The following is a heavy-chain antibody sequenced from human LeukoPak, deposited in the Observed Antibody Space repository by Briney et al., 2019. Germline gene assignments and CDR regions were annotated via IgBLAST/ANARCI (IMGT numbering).Heavy chain of an antibody. V-gene: IGHV3-48*02. D-gene: IGHD3-22*01. CDR2: ISSSSRTI. J-gene: IGHJ4*02. CDR3: ARESYDSSGFDY. CDR1: GFTFSSYS. Sequence: GGSLRLSCAASGFTFSSYSMNWVRQTPGKGLEWVSYISSSSRTIYYADSVKGRFTISRDNAKNSLYLQMNSLRDEDTAVYYCARESYDSSGFDYWGQGTLVTVSS.